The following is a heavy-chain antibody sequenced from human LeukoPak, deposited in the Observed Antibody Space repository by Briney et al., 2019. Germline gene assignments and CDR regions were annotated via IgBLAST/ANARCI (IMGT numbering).Heavy chain of an antibody. Sequence: GGSLRLSCAASGFNFSSYAMSWVRQAPGKGLEWVSGISGSGGSTYYADSAKGRFTISRDNSKNTLYLQMNSLRAEDTAVYYCAKDQRNSWISGAFDIWGQGTMVTVSS. J-gene: IGHJ3*02. CDR3: AKDQRNSWISGAFDI. V-gene: IGHV3-23*01. CDR1: GFNFSSYA. D-gene: IGHD6-13*01. CDR2: ISGSGGST.